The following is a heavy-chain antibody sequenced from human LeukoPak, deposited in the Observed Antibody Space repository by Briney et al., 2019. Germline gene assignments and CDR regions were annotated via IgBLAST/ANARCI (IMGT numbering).Heavy chain of an antibody. Sequence: GSLRLSCAASGFTFSSYAMHWVRQALGKGLEWVAVISYDGSNKYYADSVKGRFTISRDNSKNTPYLQMNSLRAEDTAVYYCAKTTVTPHLHYFDYWGQGTLVTVSS. J-gene: IGHJ4*02. V-gene: IGHV3-30-3*01. CDR2: ISYDGSNK. CDR3: AKTTVTPHLHYFDY. CDR1: GFTFSSYA. D-gene: IGHD4-17*01.